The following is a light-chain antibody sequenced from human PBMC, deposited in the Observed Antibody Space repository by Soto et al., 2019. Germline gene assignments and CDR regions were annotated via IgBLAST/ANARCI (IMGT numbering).Light chain of an antibody. V-gene: IGLV1-40*01. J-gene: IGLJ3*02. CDR2: GNS. Sequence: QLVLTQPPSVSGAPGQRVTISCTGSSSNIGAGYDVHWYQQVPGTAPKLLIHGNSNRPSGVPDRFSGSKSGTSASLAITGLQAEDEADYYCQSYDSSLSGLVFGGGTKLTVL. CDR3: QSYDSSLSGLV. CDR1: SSNIGAGYD.